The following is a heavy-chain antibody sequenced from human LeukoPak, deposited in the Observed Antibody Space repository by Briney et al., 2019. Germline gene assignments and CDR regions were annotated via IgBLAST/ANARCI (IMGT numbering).Heavy chain of an antibody. D-gene: IGHD6-13*01. Sequence: SQTLSLTCTVSGGSISSGSYYWSWIRQPAGKGLEWIGRIYTSGSTNYNPSLKSRVTISVDTSKNQFSLKLSSVTAAGTAVYYCARVGHSAFGYYYYYMDVWGKGTTVTISS. CDR2: IYTSGST. J-gene: IGHJ6*03. CDR3: ARVGHSAFGYYYYYMDV. CDR1: GGSISSGSYY. V-gene: IGHV4-61*02.